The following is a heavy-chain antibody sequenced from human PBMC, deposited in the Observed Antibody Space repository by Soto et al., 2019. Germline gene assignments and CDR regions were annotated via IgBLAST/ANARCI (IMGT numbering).Heavy chain of an antibody. J-gene: IGHJ6*02. CDR2: INAGNGNT. V-gene: IGHV1-3*01. Sequence: ASVKVSCKSSGYTFTSYAMHWVRQAPGQRLEWMGWINAGNGNTKFSQKFHGRVTITRDTSASTAYMELSSLRTEDKAGYYCAFRGRYSKAYGMEVCGQGTTVTVSS. D-gene: IGHD6-13*01. CDR1: GYTFTSYA. CDR3: AFRGRYSKAYGMEV.